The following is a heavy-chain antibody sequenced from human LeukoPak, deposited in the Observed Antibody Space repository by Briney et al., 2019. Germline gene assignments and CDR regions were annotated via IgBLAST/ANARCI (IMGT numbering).Heavy chain of an antibody. Sequence: GASMKVSCNTSGYTFTDYYIHWVRQAPGQGLEWMGWINPKSGVTNYAQNFQDRVTLTSDTSISTAYMDLSGLTSGDTAVYYCARALGNYYDSTVYQAYWGQGRLVTVSS. V-gene: IGHV1-2*02. J-gene: IGHJ4*02. CDR3: ARALGNYYDSTVYQAY. CDR2: INPKSGVT. D-gene: IGHD3-22*01. CDR1: GYTFTDYY.